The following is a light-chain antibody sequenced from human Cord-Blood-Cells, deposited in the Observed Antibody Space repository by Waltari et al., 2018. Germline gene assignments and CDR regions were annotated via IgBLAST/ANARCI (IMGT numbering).Light chain of an antibody. V-gene: IGLV2-23*01. Sequence: SALTQPASVSGSPCQSITISCYGTRSDVGSYYPVSWYHQHPGKAPKLMIYEGNKRPSGVSNRFSGSKSGNTASLTISGLQAEDEAYYYCCSYAGSSTVVFVGGTKLTVL. CDR3: CSYAGSSTVV. CDR1: RSDVGSYYP. CDR2: EGN. J-gene: IGLJ2*01.